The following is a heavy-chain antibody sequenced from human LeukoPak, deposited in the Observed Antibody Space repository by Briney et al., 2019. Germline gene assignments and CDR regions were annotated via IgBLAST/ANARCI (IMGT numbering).Heavy chain of an antibody. CDR2: INHSGST. D-gene: IGHD6-13*01. J-gene: IGHJ6*03. Sequence: SETLSLTCAVYGGSFSGYYWSWIRQPPGKGMEWVGEINHSGSTNYNTSLKSRVTISVDTSTNQFSLKLSSVTAADTAVYYCARDWSSSSGYNYYYMDVWGKGTTVTVSS. V-gene: IGHV4-34*01. CDR1: GGSFSGYY. CDR3: ARDWSSSSGYNYYYMDV.